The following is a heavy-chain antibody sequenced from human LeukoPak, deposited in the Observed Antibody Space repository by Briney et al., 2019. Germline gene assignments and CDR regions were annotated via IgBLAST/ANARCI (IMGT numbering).Heavy chain of an antibody. CDR2: MNPNSGNT. D-gene: IGHD3-3*01. V-gene: IGHV1-8*03. CDR3: ARRGIWSGYFSFDY. Sequence: GASVKVSCKASGYTFTSYDINWVRQATGQGLEWMGWMNPNSGNTGYAQKFQGRVTITRNTSISTAYIELSSLRSEDTAVYYCARRGIWSGYFSFDYWGQGTLVTVSS. CDR1: GYTFTSYD. J-gene: IGHJ4*02.